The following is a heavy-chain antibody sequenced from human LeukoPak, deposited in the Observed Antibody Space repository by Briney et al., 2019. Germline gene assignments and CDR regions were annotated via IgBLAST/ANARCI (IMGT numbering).Heavy chain of an antibody. CDR1: GFTFSSYA. CDR2: ISSNGGST. Sequence: GGSLRLSCSASGFTFSSYAMHWVRQAPGKGLEYVSAISSNGGSTYYADSVKGRFTISRDNSKNTLYLQMSSLRAEDTAVYYCVKDRVGSYGSGTFDYWGQGTLVTVSS. J-gene: IGHJ4*02. D-gene: IGHD3-10*01. V-gene: IGHV3-64D*06. CDR3: VKDRVGSYGSGTFDY.